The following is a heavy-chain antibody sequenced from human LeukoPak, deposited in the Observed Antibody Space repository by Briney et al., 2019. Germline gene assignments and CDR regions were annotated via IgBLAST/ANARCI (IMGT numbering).Heavy chain of an antibody. J-gene: IGHJ4*02. CDR3: ARDPFKDDY. CDR1: GFTVSNNY. CDR2: IHSGGLT. Sequence: PGGSLRLSCAASGFTVSNNYISWVRQAPGKGLEWVSVIHSGGLTYYADSVKGRFTISRDNSKNTVYLQMNSLRAEDTAVYYCARDPFKDDYWGQGTLVTVSS. V-gene: IGHV3-53*01.